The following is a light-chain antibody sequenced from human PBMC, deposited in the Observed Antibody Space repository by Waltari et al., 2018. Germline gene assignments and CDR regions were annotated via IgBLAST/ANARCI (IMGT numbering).Light chain of an antibody. V-gene: IGLV2-23*01. CDR3: CSYAGSGTMV. CDR2: EGS. Sequence: QSALTQPASVSGSPGQSITISCTGTSSDVGGYNLVSWYQQHPGKAPKPMVYEGSKRPSGVSNRFSGAKSGNTASRTFSGLEAEDEADYYCCSYAGSGTMVFGGGTKLTVL. CDR1: SSDVGGYNL. J-gene: IGLJ2*01.